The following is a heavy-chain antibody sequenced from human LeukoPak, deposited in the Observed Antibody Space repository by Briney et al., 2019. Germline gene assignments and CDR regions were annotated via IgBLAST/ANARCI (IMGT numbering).Heavy chain of an antibody. CDR3: ERARSRNSYGVGYYYYYGMDV. D-gene: IGHD5-18*01. J-gene: IGHJ6*04. V-gene: IGHV1-69*06. CDR1: GGTFSSYA. Sequence: SVKVSCKASGGTFSSYAISWVRQAPGQGLEWMGGIIPIFGTANYAQKFQGRVTVTADKSTSTAYMELSSLRSEEKAVYYCERARSRNSYGVGYYYYYGMDVWGKGTTVTVYS. CDR2: IIPIFGTA.